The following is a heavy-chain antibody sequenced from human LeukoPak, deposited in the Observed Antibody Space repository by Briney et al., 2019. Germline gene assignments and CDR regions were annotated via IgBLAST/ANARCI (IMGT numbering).Heavy chain of an antibody. D-gene: IGHD3-10*01. V-gene: IGHV1-2*02. CDR1: GYTFTGYY. CDR3: ARMLRSGSYLPWFDP. J-gene: IGHJ5*02. CDR2: INPNSGGT. Sequence: GASVKVSCKASGYTFTGYYMLWVRQAPGQGLEWMGWINPNSGGTNYAQKFQGRVTMTRDTSISTAYMELSRLRSDDTAVYYCARMLRSGSYLPWFDPWGQGTLVTVPS.